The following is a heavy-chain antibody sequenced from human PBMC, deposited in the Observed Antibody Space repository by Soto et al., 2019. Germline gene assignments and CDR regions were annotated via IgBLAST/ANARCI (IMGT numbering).Heavy chain of an antibody. CDR3: TRERWDYGDPKWYFDL. J-gene: IGHJ2*01. Sequence: PGGSLRLSCAASGSIFRGYGLHWVRQAPGKGLERGAVIRYDGSNKYYADSVKDRFTISRDNAKISLYLQMNSLRDEDTAVYYCTRERWDYGDPKWYFDLWGRGTLVTVSS. CDR1: GSIFRGYG. V-gene: IGHV3-33*01. CDR2: IRYDGSNK. D-gene: IGHD4-17*01.